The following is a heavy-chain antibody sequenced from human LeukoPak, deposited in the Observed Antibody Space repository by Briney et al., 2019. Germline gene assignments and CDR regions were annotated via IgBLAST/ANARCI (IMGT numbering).Heavy chain of an antibody. CDR2: VSAYNGKT. Sequence: ASVKVSCKASGYTFTSYGIRWVGQAPGQGGEGMGWVSAYNGKTNYAQKLQGRVTMTTATSPSPPYMELRSLRSDDPAVYYCASDSVYYDSSGYYGYWGQGTLVPVSS. J-gene: IGHJ4*02. V-gene: IGHV1-18*01. CDR3: ASDSVYYDSSGYYGY. D-gene: IGHD3-22*01. CDR1: GYTFTSYG.